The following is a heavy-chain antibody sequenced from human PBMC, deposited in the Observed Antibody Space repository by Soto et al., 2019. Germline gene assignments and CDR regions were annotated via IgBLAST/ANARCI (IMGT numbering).Heavy chain of an antibody. V-gene: IGHV1-18*01. CDR3: ARSYCGGDSSGLYYYYGMDV. J-gene: IGHJ6*02. CDR1: GYTLSSYG. CDR2: ISAYNGNT. D-gene: IGHD2-21*02. Sequence: QVQLVQSGAEVKKPGASVKVSCKASGYTLSSYGISWVRQAPGQGLEWMGWISAYNGNTNYAQKLQGRVTMTTDTATSTACMELRSLRSDDTAGYYFARSYCGGDSSGLYYYYGMDVWGQGTTVTVS.